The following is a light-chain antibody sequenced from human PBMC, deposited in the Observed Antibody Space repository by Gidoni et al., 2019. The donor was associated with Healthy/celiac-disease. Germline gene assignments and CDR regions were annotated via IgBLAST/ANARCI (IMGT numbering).Light chain of an antibody. CDR1: QIIISY. CDR3: QQSYSTPWT. J-gene: IGKJ1*01. V-gene: IGKV1-39*01. CDR2: AAS. Sequence: DIQMTQSPSSMSASVGDRVTITCRASQIIISYLNWYQQKPGKAPKLLIYAASSLQSGVPSSFSGSGSGTDFTLTISRLQPEDFATYYCQQSYSTPWTFGQGTKVEI.